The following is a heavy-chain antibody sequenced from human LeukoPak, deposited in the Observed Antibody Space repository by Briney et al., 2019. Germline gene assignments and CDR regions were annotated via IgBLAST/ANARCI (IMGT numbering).Heavy chain of an antibody. CDR2: IGGSGSST. J-gene: IGHJ4*02. CDR3: AKSFDDYFFDY. CDR1: GFTFNTYA. V-gene: IGHV3-23*01. D-gene: IGHD1-1*01. Sequence: PGGSLRLSCAASGFTFNTYAMSWVRQAPGKGLEWVSGIGGSGSSTYYAESVKGRFTISRDNSQNTLYLQMNSLRAEDTATYYCAKSFDDYFFDYWGQGTLVTVSS.